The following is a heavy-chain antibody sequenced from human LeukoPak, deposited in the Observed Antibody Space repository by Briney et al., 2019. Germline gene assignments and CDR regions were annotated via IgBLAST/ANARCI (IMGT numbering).Heavy chain of an antibody. V-gene: IGHV3-48*01. J-gene: IGHJ5*02. CDR3: ARDPCGTA. CDR1: GFTFSSYS. D-gene: IGHD1-1*01. Sequence: PGGSLRLSCAASGFTFSSYSMNWVRQAPGKGLEWVSYISSSSSTIYCADSVKGRFTISGDNAKNSLYLQMNSLRAEDTAVYYCARDPCGTAWGQGTLVTVSS. CDR2: ISSSSSTI.